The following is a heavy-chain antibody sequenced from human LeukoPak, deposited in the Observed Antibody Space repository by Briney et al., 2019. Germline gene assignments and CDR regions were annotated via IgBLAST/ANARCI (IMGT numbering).Heavy chain of an antibody. J-gene: IGHJ4*02. V-gene: IGHV3-73*01. CDR3: TRHLVDY. Sequence: GGSLRLSCAASGFTFSIAWMTWVRQAPGKGLEWVGRIRSKTSSYATEYAESVKGRFTISRDDSKNTAYLQMNSLKTEDTAVYYCTRHLVDYWGQGTPVTVSS. CDR2: IRSKTSSYAT. CDR1: GFTFSIAW.